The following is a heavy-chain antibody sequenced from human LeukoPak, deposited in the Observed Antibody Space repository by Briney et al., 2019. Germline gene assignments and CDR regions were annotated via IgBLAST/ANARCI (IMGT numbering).Heavy chain of an antibody. V-gene: IGHV4-34*01. J-gene: IGHJ4*02. D-gene: IGHD3-22*01. CDR1: GGPFSGYY. Sequence: SETLSLTCAVYGGPFSGYYWSWIRQPPGKGLEWIGEINHSGSTNYNPSLKSRVTISVDTSKNQFSLKLSSVTAADTAVYYCARGRIYYDSSGDFDYWGQGTLVTVSS. CDR2: INHSGST. CDR3: ARGRIYYDSSGDFDY.